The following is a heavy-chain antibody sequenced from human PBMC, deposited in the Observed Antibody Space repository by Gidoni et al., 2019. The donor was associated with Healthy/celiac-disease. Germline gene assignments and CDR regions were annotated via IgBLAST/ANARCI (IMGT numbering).Heavy chain of an antibody. CDR1: GGSVSSGGYY. CDR2: IYYSGST. J-gene: IGHJ4*02. CDR3: ARGADRGSSWYRESFDY. Sequence: QVQLQESGPGLVKPSQTLSLTCTVSGGSVSSGGYYWSWIRQHPGKGLEWIGYIYYSGSTYYNPSLKSRVTISVDTSKNQFSLKLSSVTAADTAVYYCARGADRGSSWYRESFDYWGQGTLVTVSS. D-gene: IGHD6-13*01. V-gene: IGHV4-31*03.